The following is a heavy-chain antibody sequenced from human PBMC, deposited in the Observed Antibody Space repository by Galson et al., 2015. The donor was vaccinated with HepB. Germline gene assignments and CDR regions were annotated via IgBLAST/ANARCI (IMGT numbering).Heavy chain of an antibody. CDR1: GGSISSYY. V-gene: IGHV4-59*01. D-gene: IGHD3-3*01. J-gene: IGHJ4*02. CDR3: ARDTTGYDFWSGHDY. CDR2: IYYSGST. Sequence: LSLTCTVSGGSISSYYWSWIRQPPGKGLEWIGYIYYSGSTNYNPSLKSRVTISVDTSKNQFSMKLSSVTAADTAVYYCARDTTGYDFWSGHDYWGQGTLVTVSS.